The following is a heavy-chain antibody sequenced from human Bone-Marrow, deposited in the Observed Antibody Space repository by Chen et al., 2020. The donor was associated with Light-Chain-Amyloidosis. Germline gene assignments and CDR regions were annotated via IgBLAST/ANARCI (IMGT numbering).Heavy chain of an antibody. J-gene: IGHJ4*02. V-gene: IGHV5-51*03. CDR3: ARRRDGYNFDY. Sequence: VQLEQSEPEVSKPGKSLEISCKGSGYTIPNYWIGWVRQMPGKGLEWMGVIYPDDSDARYSPSFEGQVTISADKSITTAYLQWRSLKASDTAMYYCARRRDGYNFDYWGQGTLVTVSS. D-gene: IGHD5-12*01. CDR1: GYTIPNYW. CDR2: IYPDDSDA.